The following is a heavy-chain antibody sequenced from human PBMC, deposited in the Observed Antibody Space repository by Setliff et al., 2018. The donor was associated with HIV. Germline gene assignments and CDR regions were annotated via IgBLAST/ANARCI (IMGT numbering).Heavy chain of an antibody. CDR3: AKDLYAFDI. V-gene: IGHV3-33*06. J-gene: IGHJ3*02. Sequence: PGGSLRLSCAASGFSFSTHAMHWVRQAPGKGPEWVALIWFDGSKKYYADSVKGRFTISRDTSKSTLYLHMKSLRAEDTAVYYCAKDLYAFDIWGQGTMVTVSS. CDR1: GFSFSTHA. CDR2: IWFDGSKK.